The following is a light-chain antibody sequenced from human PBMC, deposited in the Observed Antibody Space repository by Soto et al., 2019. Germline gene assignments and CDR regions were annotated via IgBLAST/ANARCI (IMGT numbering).Light chain of an antibody. V-gene: IGKV3-20*01. J-gene: IGKJ2*03. CDR2: GAS. CDR3: HQYGSSPPYS. CDR1: QNFGSTY. Sequence: EVVLTQSPDTLSLSPGERATLSCRAIQNFGSTYLAWYQQKPGQPPRLLISGASTRAAGIPDRFSGSGSGSEFTLTISRLEPEDFAVYYCHQYGSSPPYSFGQGTKVDI.